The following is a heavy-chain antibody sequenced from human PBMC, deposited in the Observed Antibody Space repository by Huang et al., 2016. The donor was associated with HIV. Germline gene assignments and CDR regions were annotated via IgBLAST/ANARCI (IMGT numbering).Heavy chain of an antibody. CDR3: ARSVVGSQANWFDP. V-gene: IGHV5-51*03. CDR1: GYIFTNYW. D-gene: IGHD1-26*01. J-gene: IGHJ5*02. CDR2: ISPGDSQT. Sequence: EVQLVQSGADVKKPGESLKISCNISGYIFTNYWIGWVRQMPGKGLEWMGFISPGDSQTRDNPSVQGHVTFSVDKSINTAYLQWRSLRSSDSAMYYCARSVVGSQANWFDPWGQGTLVTVSS.